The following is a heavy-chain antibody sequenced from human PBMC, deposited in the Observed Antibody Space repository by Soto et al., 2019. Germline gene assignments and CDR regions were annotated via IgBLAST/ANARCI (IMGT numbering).Heavy chain of an antibody. CDR1: GFTFSDHY. CDR3: VEYIIGYVH. CDR2: TKNRGEGYMT. J-gene: IGHJ4*02. V-gene: IGHV3-72*01. Sequence: EVQLVESGGGLVQPGGSLRLSCAVSGFTFSDHYMDWVRQAPGKGLEWVGRTKNRGEGYMTQYAASVKGRFTISRDDSEKSIHLQVNSLKSEDTAVYYCVEYIIGYVHWGQGTLVTVSS. D-gene: IGHD5-12*01.